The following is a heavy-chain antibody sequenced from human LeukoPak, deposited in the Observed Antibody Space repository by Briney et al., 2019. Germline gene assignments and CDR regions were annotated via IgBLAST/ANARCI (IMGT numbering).Heavy chain of an antibody. J-gene: IGHJ4*02. CDR1: GFTFSSYA. D-gene: IGHD3-3*01. CDR2: ISGSGGST. Sequence: GGSLRLSCAASGFTFSSYAMSWVRQAPGKGLEWVSAISGSGGSTYYADSVKGRFTISRDNSNNTLYLQMNSLRIGDTAVYYCARDQSGYYSGLRRWGQGTLVTVSS. V-gene: IGHV3-23*01. CDR3: ARDQSGYYSGLRR.